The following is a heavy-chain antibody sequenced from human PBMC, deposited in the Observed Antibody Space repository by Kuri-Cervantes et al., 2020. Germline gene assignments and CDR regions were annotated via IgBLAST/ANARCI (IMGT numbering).Heavy chain of an antibody. CDR1: GSTFSSYG. Sequence: GGSLRLSCAASGSTFSSYGMHWVRQAPGKGLEWVAVISYGGSNKYYADSVKGRFTISRDNSKTTLYLQMNSLRAEDTAVYYCARDFLTMIVVVIGGLDYWSQGTLVTVSS. D-gene: IGHD3-22*01. J-gene: IGHJ4*02. CDR2: ISYGGSNK. V-gene: IGHV3-30*03. CDR3: ARDFLTMIVVVIGGLDY.